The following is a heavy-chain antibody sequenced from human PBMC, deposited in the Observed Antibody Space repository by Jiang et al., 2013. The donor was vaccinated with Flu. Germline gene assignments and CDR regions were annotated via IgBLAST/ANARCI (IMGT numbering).Heavy chain of an antibody. Sequence: QLVESGGGLVHPGGSLTLSCAAFGFRFSGSSIHWVRQASGKGLEWVGRIRSKADGYATAYAASVKGRFTVSRDDSKNLAYLQMNSLKTEDTALYYCTGCSGGSCYSGDYWGQGTLVTVSS. CDR3: TGCSGGSCYSGDY. V-gene: IGHV3-73*02. D-gene: IGHD2-15*01. CDR2: IRSKADGYAT. J-gene: IGHJ4*02. CDR1: GFRFSGSS.